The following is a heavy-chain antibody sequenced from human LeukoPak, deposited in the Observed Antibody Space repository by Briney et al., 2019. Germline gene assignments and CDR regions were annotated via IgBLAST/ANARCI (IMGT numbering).Heavy chain of an antibody. Sequence: ASVTVSCKASGYTFTSYDINWVRQAPGQGLEWMGWMNPNSGNTGYAQKFQGRVTITRNTSISTAYMELSSLRSEDTAVYYCARGGYCSSTSCAYIEYYYYYYMDVWGKGTTVTVSS. V-gene: IGHV1-8*01. D-gene: IGHD2-2*01. CDR3: ARGGYCSSTSCAYIEYYYYYYMDV. J-gene: IGHJ6*03. CDR1: GYTFTSYD. CDR2: MNPNSGNT.